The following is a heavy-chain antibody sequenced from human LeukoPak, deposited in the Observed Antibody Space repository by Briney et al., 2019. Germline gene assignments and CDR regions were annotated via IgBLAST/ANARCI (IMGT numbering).Heavy chain of an antibody. CDR1: GFTFSDYY. CDR2: IYSGGST. J-gene: IGHJ4*02. V-gene: IGHV3-66*01. CDR3: ARDLRGNYYDSSGYNDY. D-gene: IGHD3-22*01. Sequence: GGSLRLSCAASGFTFSDYYMSWVRQAPGKGLEWVSVIYSGGSTYYADSVKGRFTISRDNSKNTLYLQMNSLRAEDTAVYYCARDLRGNYYDSSGYNDYWGQGTLVTVSS.